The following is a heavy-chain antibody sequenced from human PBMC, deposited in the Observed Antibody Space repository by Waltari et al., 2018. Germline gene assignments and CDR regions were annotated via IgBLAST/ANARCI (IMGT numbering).Heavy chain of an antibody. CDR1: GISVRSYA. D-gene: IGHD3-10*01. CDR3: ARDGHSYFYGSWSDY. J-gene: IGHJ4*02. Sequence: QVQLVESGGGVVQPGKSLTLSCEVSGISVRSYAMHWVRQAPGKGLEWVAFISFDGNNIYFADSVKGRFTINRDNSNNTLSLQMNSLTPEDTAIYYCARDGHSYFYGSWSDYWGQGTLVTVSS. V-gene: IGHV3-30*01. CDR2: ISFDGNNI.